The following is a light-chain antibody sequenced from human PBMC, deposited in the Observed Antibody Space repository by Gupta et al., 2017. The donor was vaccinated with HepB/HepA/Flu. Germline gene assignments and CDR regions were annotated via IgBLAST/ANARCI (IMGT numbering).Light chain of an antibody. CDR3: QQYGGSRWT. CDR2: GAS. Sequence: EIVLTQSPGTLSLSPGEGATLSCRASQSVSSSYLAWYQQKPVQAPRLLIYGASNRATGIPDRFSGSGSGTDFTLTFSRLEPEDFAVYYCQQYGGSRWTFGQGTRVELK. CDR1: QSVSSSY. J-gene: IGKJ1*01. V-gene: IGKV3-20*01.